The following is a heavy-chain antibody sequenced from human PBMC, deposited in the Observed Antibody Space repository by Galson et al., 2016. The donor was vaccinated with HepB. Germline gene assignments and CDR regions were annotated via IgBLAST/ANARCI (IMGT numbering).Heavy chain of an antibody. Sequence: SLRLSCAASGFNFPSYWMHWVRQAPGKGLEYISTISRNGDSTYYANSVKGRFTISRDNSKSTLYLQMGGLRADDMAVYYCARQGLAGTRCWFHPWGLGTPVTVSS. CDR3: ARQGLAGTRCWFHP. J-gene: IGHJ5*02. CDR1: GFNFPSYW. D-gene: IGHD3/OR15-3a*01. CDR2: ISRNGDST. V-gene: IGHV3-64*01.